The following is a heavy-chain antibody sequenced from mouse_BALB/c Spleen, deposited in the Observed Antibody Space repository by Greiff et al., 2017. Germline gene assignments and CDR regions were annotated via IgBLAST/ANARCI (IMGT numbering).Heavy chain of an antibody. Sequence: EVQVVESGGGLVQPGGSRKLSCAASGFTFSSFGMHWVRQAPEKGLEWVAYISSGSSTIYYADTVKGRFTISRDNPKNTLFLQMTSLRSEDTAMYYCARSYDAMDYWGQGTSVTVSS. CDR1: GFTFSSFG. CDR3: ARSYDAMDY. J-gene: IGHJ4*01. CDR2: ISSGSSTI. V-gene: IGHV5-17*02.